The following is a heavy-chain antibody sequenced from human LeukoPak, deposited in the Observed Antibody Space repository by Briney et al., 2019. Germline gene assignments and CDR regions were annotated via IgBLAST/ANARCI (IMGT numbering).Heavy chain of an antibody. CDR3: AREIVAGLGVSFDI. D-gene: IGHD6-19*01. V-gene: IGHV4-61*02. CDR1: GDSVNSGAYY. J-gene: IGHJ3*02. CDR2: IYPLETT. Sequence: PSETLSLTCTVSGDSVNSGAYYWSWLRQPAGKEPEWIGRIYPLETTNYNPSLKSRVAISVDTSKNQFSLKLSSVTAADTAVYYCAREIVAGLGVSFDIWGQGTMVTVSS.